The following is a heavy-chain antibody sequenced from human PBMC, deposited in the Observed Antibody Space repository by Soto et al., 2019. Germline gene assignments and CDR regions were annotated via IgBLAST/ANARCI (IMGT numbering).Heavy chain of an antibody. J-gene: IGHJ4*02. V-gene: IGHV6-1*01. Sequence: SQTLSLTCAISGDGVSSNSAAWNWIRQSPSRGLEWLGRTYYRSQWLNDYADSVKSRITIKPDTSKNQFSLQLDSVTPEDTAVYFCTREEGYYQDSTAPFYYWGLGTLVTVSS. CDR1: GDGVSSNSAA. CDR2: TYYRSQWLN. D-gene: IGHD3-22*01. CDR3: TREEGYYQDSTAPFYY.